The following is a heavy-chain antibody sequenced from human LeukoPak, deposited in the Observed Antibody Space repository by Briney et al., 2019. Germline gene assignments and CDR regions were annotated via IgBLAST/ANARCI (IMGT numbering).Heavy chain of an antibody. CDR3: ARVFSGSLGPRGALGY. V-gene: IGHV3-30*04. D-gene: IGHD1-26*01. J-gene: IGHJ4*02. Sequence: GSLRLSCAASGFTFSSYAIHWVRQAPGKEVEWGAIISYDGSDKYYADSVKGRFTISRDNSKTTLYLQMNSLRGEDTAVYYCARVFSGSLGPRGALGYWGQGTLVTVSS. CDR1: GFTFSSYA. CDR2: ISYDGSDK.